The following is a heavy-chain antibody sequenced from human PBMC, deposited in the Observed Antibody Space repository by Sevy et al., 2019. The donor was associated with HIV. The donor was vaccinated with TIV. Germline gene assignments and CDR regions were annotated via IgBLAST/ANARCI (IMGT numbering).Heavy chain of an antibody. CDR1: GFTFSNYA. Sequence: GGSLRLSCAASGFTFSNYAIHWVRQAPGKGLEWVAVISYDGSNKYYADSVKGRFTISRDNSKNTLYLQMNSQRAEDTAVYYCARDPTNWNTAEGLQYYYYYNGMDVWGQGTTVTVSS. V-gene: IGHV3-30-3*01. CDR3: ARDPTNWNTAEGLQYYYYYNGMDV. D-gene: IGHD1-20*01. J-gene: IGHJ6*02. CDR2: ISYDGSNK.